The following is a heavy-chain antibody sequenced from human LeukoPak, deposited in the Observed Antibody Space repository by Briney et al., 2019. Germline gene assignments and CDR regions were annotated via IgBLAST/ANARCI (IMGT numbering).Heavy chain of an antibody. CDR2: ISSSSSYI. CDR1: GFTFSSYS. J-gene: IGHJ3*02. D-gene: IGHD3-22*01. V-gene: IGHV3-21*01. CDR3: ARVADYYDGSGPFPRSDAFDI. Sequence: PGGSLRLSCAASGFTFSSYSMNWVRQAPGKGLEWVSSISSSSSYIYYADSVKGRFTISRDNAKNSLYLQMNSLRAEDTAVYYCARVADYYDGSGPFPRSDAFDIWGQGTMVTVSS.